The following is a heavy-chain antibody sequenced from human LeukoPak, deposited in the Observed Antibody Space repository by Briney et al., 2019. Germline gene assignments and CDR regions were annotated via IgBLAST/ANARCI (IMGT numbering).Heavy chain of an antibody. CDR1: GGSFSGCY. J-gene: IGHJ4*02. D-gene: IGHD3-3*01. V-gene: IGHV4-34*01. CDR2: INHSGST. CDR3: ARGFYDFWSSYFDY. Sequence: KPSETLSLTCAVYGGSFSGCYWSWIRQPPGKGLEWIGEINHSGSTNYNPSLKSRVTISVDTSKNQFSLKLSSVTAADTAVYYCARGFYDFWSSYFDYWGQGTLVTVSS.